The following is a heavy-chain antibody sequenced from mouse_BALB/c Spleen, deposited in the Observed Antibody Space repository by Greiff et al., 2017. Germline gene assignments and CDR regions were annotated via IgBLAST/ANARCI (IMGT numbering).Heavy chain of an antibody. J-gene: IGHJ4*01. D-gene: IGHD2-3*01. V-gene: IGHV5-4*02. CDR1: GFTFSDYY. Sequence: EVQLVESGGGLVKPGGSLKLSCAASGFTFSDYYMYWVRQTPEKRLEWVATISDGGSYTYYPDSVKGRFTISRDNAKNNLYLQMSSLKSEDTAMYYCARDDLCYWGQGTSVTVSS. CDR2: ISDGGSYT. CDR3: ARDDLCY.